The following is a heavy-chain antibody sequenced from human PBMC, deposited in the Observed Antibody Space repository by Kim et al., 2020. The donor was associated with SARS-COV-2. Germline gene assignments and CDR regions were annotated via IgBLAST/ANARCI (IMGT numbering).Heavy chain of an antibody. D-gene: IGHD2-2*01. CDR2: ISGSGGST. Sequence: GGSLRLSCAASGFTFSSYAMSWVRQAPGKGLEWVSAISGSGGSTYYADSVKGRFTISRDNSKNTLYLQMNSLRAEDTAVYYCAKGPYCSSTSCQPEDWYFDLWGRGTLVTVSS. J-gene: IGHJ2*01. V-gene: IGHV3-23*01. CDR1: GFTFSSYA. CDR3: AKGPYCSSTSCQPEDWYFDL.